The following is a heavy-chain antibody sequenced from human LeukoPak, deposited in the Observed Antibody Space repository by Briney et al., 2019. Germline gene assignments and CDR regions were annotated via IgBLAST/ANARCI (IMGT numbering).Heavy chain of an antibody. D-gene: IGHD1-14*01. V-gene: IGHV3-30-3*01. CDR1: GFTFSSSA. CDR2: ISYDGNNK. CDR3: ARDWGNRFEY. J-gene: IGHJ4*02. Sequence: GGSLRLSCAASGFTFSSSAMHWVRQAPGKGLEWVAAISYDGNNKYYADSVKGRFTFSRDNSKNTLYLQMNSLRAEDTAVNYCARDWGNRFEYWGQGTLVTVSS.